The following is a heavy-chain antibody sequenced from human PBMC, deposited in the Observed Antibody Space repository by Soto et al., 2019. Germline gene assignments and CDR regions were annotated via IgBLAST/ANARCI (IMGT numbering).Heavy chain of an antibody. CDR2: IYYTGNT. D-gene: IGHD6-19*01. Sequence: SETLSLTCTVSGGSINSYYWRWIRQPPGKGLEWIGYIYYTGNTNYNPSLKSRVTISVDTSKNQFSLKLSSVTAADTAVYYCARHGGGWYHDWGQGTLVTVS. CDR1: GGSINSYY. J-gene: IGHJ4*02. V-gene: IGHV4-59*08. CDR3: ARHGGGWYHD.